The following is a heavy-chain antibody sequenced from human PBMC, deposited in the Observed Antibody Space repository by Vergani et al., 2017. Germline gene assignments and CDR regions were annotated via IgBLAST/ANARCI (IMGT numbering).Heavy chain of an antibody. CDR3: AKDLVVRELDAFDI. V-gene: IGHV3-9*01. J-gene: IGHJ3*02. CDR1: GFTFDDYA. CDR2: ISWNSGSI. D-gene: IGHD3-10*01. Sequence: EVQLVESGGGLVQPGRSLRLSCAASGFTFDDYAMHWVRQAPGKGLEWVSGISWNSGSIGYADSVKGRFTISRDNAKNSLYLQMNSLRAEDTALYYCAKDLVVRELDAFDIWGQGTMVTVSS.